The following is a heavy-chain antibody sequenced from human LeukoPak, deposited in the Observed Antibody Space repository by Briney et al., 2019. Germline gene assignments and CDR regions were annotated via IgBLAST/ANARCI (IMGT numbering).Heavy chain of an antibody. Sequence: GGSLRLSCAASGFTFSSYWMSWVRQAPGKGLEWVAFIRYDGSNKYYADSVKGRFTISRDNSKNTLYLQMNSLRAEDTAVYYCAKDGYDFSYYYYMDVWGKGTTVTVSS. CDR1: GFTFSSYW. D-gene: IGHD5-18*01. V-gene: IGHV3-30*02. J-gene: IGHJ6*03. CDR3: AKDGYDFSYYYYMDV. CDR2: IRYDGSNK.